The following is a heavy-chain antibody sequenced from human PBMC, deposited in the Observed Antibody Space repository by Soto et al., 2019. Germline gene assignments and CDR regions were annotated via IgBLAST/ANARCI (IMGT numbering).Heavy chain of an antibody. D-gene: IGHD3-9*01. CDR3: ARHPAYYDILTGYYKENWFDP. CDR2: IYYSGST. CDR1: GGSISSYY. J-gene: IGHJ5*02. Sequence: SETLSLTCTVSGGSISSYYWSWIRQPPGKGLEWIGYIYYSGSTNYNPSLKSRVTISVDTSKNQFSLKLSSVTAADTAVYYCARHPAYYDILTGYYKENWFDPWGQGTLVTVSS. V-gene: IGHV4-59*08.